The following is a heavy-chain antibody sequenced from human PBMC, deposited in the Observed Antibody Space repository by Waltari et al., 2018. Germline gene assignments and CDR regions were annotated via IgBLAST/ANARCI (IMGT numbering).Heavy chain of an antibody. J-gene: IGHJ6*02. D-gene: IGHD6-19*01. V-gene: IGHV4-61*05. Sequence: QLRLQESGPGLVKASETLSLTCTVSGDSITNNRYYWAWIRQPPGKGLAWIGEIHQSGNSNYNPSLESRVTMSVDKSKNQFSLKLTSATAADTAVYYCARSAVAVAGFFHYGLDVWGQGNTVTVSS. CDR1: GDSITNNRYY. CDR3: ARSAVAVAGFFHYGLDV. CDR2: IHQSGNS.